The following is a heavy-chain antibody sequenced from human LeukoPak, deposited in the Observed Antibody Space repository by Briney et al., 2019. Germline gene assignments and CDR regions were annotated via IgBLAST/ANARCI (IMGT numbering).Heavy chain of an antibody. D-gene: IGHD3-9*01. V-gene: IGHV3-30*14. CDR2: ISYDGSNK. CDR3: AGDRYYDILTGYYYYGMDV. CDR1: GFTLSSYA. J-gene: IGHJ6*02. Sequence: GGSLRLSCAASGFTLSSYAMHWVRQAPGKGPEWVAVISYDGSNKYYADSVKGRFTISRDNSKNTLYLQMNSLRAEDTAVYYCAGDRYYDILTGYYYYGMDVWGQGTTVTVSS.